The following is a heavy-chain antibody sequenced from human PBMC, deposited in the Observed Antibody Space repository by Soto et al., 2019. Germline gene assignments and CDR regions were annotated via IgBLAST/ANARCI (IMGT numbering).Heavy chain of an antibody. CDR3: AMLGGWSGGSSGMDV. CDR2: IRRKANSYTT. V-gene: IGHV3-72*01. CDR1: GLIFSDYH. J-gene: IGHJ6*02. D-gene: IGHD6-19*01. Sequence: EVQLVESGGGLVQPGGSLRLSCAASGLIFSDYHMDWVRQAPAKGLEWVGRIRRKANSYTTEYAASVKGRFTISSDDSKHSLYLQMNSLKSEDTAVYYCAMLGGWSGGSSGMDVWGQGTTVTVSS.